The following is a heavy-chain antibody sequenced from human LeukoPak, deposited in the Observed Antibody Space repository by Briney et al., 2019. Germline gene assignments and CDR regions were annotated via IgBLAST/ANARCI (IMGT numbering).Heavy chain of an antibody. J-gene: IGHJ4*02. CDR1: GSTFRNYW. V-gene: IGHV3-7*01. Sequence: PGGSLRLSCTASGSTFRNYWMSWVRQAPGKGLECVAYIKEDGSDKNYVDSVKGRFTISRDNAKSSLYLQMNSLRVEDTAVYYCVRGTRSNSFWGQGTQVTVSS. D-gene: IGHD6-6*01. CDR2: IKEDGSDK. CDR3: VRGTRSNSF.